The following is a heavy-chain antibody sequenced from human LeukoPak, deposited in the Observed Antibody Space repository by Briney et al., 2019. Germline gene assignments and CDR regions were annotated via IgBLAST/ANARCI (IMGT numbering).Heavy chain of an antibody. CDR2: INPDSGGT. CDR1: AYXFTGYY. CDR3: AREGSGWYGNFDY. V-gene: IGHV1-2*02. Sequence: ASVKVSCKASAYXFTGYYMHWVRQAPGQGLEWMGWINPDSGGTNYAQKFQGRVTMTRDTSISTAYMEVSRLRSDDTAVYYCAREGSGWYGNFDYWGQGTLVTVSS. J-gene: IGHJ4*02. D-gene: IGHD6-19*01.